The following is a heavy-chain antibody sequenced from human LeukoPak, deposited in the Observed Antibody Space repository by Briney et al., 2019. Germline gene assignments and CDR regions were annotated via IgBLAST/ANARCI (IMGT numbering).Heavy chain of an antibody. V-gene: IGHV3-7*01. CDR2: IKQDGSDK. CDR1: GFTFSNYW. Sequence: PGGSLRLSCAASGFTFSNYWMSWVRQSPGKGLEWVANIKQDGSDKYHVDSVKGRFTISIDNAKNSLYLQMNSLGAEDTAVYYCTRDFRWTGGYFDYWGQGILVTVSS. CDR3: TRDFRWTGGYFDY. J-gene: IGHJ4*02. D-gene: IGHD1-14*01.